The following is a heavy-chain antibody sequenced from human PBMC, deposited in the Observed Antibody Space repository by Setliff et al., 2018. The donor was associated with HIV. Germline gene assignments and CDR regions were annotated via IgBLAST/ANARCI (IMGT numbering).Heavy chain of an antibody. CDR1: GFTFSSYA. CDR2: ISYDGSNK. J-gene: IGHJ4*02. Sequence: LRLSCAASGFTFSSYAMHWVRQAPGKGLEWVAVISYDGSNKYYADSVKGRFTISRDNSKNTLYLQMNSLRAEDTAVYYCARDAGGAGEYFDYWGQGTLVTVSS. V-gene: IGHV3-30*04. CDR3: ARDAGGAGEYFDY. D-gene: IGHD7-27*01.